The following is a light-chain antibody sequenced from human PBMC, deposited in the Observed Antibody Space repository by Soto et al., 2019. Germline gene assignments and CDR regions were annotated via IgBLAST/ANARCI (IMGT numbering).Light chain of an antibody. V-gene: IGLV2-8*01. CDR3: GSYGGSNNWV. CDR1: TSDIGRYNY. Sequence: QSALTQPPSASGSPGQSVTISCTGTTSDIGRYNYVSWYQQHPGTAPKLIIYEVRKRPSGVPDRFSASKSANSASLTVSGLQPEGEADYYCGSYGGSNNWVFGGGTKLTVL. J-gene: IGLJ3*02. CDR2: EVR.